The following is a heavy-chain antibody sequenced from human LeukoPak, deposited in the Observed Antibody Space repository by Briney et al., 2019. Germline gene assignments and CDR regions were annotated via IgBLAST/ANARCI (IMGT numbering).Heavy chain of an antibody. CDR2: IYPGDSDT. V-gene: IGHV5-51*01. CDR1: GYSFTSYW. Sequence: GASLKISCKGSGYSFTSYWIGWVRPMPGKGLEWMGIIYPGDSDTRYSPSFQGQVTISADKFISTAYLQWSSLKASDTAMYYCARAPRINCSGGSCYSGYFQHWGQGTLVTVSS. CDR3: ARAPRINCSGGSCYSGYFQH. J-gene: IGHJ1*01. D-gene: IGHD2-15*01.